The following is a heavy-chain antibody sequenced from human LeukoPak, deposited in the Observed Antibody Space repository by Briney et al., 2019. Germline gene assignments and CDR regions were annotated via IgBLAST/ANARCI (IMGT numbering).Heavy chain of an antibody. J-gene: IGHJ4*02. CDR1: GGSISSSTYY. Sequence: SETLSLTCTVSGGSISSSTYYWGWIRKPPGKGLEWIGSGSTYYNPSLKSRVTISVDTSKNQFSLKLSSVTAADTAVYYCARRDRIRMTFDYWGQGTLVTVSS. CDR3: ARRDRIRMTFDY. D-gene: IGHD2-21*02. V-gene: IGHV4-39*01. CDR2: SGST.